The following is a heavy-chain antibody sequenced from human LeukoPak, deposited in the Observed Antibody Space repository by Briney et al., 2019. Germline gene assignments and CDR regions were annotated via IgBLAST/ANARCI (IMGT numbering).Heavy chain of an antibody. CDR3: AKGVILNWFDP. Sequence: RTGGSPRLSCAASGFTFSSYAMSWVRQAPGKGLEWVSAISGSGGSTYYADSVKGRFTISRDNSKSTLYLQMNSLRAEDTAVYYCAKGVILNWFDPWGQGTLVTVSS. J-gene: IGHJ5*02. D-gene: IGHD3-16*02. CDR2: ISGSGGST. V-gene: IGHV3-23*01. CDR1: GFTFSSYA.